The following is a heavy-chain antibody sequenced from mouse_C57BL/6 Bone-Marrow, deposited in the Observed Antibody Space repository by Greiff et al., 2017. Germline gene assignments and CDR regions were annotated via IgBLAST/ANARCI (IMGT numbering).Heavy chain of an antibody. CDR2: IDPSDSET. D-gene: IGHD1-1*01. CDR1: GYTFTSYW. V-gene: IGHV1-52*01. CDR3: ARPGSSYGYAMDY. Sequence: VQLQQPGAELVRPGSSVKLSCKASGYTFTSYWMHWVQQRPIQGLEWIGNIDPSDSETHYNQKFKDKATLTVDKSSSTAYMQLSSLTSEDSAVYYCARPGSSYGYAMDYWGQGTSVTVSS. J-gene: IGHJ4*01.